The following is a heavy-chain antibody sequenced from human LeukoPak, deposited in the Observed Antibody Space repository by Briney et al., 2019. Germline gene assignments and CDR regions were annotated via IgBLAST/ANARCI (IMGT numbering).Heavy chain of an antibody. CDR2: INWNGGST. J-gene: IGHJ4*02. CDR3: AREEGYYYDSSGKGDY. D-gene: IGHD3-22*01. V-gene: IGHV3-20*04. CDR1: GFTFSSYA. Sequence: GGSLRLSCAASGFTFSSYAMSWVRQAPGKGLEWVSGINWNGGSTGYADSVKGRFTISRDNAKNSLYLQMNSLRAEDTALYYCAREEGYYYDSSGKGDYWGQGTLVTVSS.